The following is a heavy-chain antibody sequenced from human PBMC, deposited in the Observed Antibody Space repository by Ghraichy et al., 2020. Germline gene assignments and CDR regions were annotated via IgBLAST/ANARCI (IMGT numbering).Heavy chain of an antibody. CDR1: GGSISSYY. V-gene: IGHV4-59*01. CDR2: IYYSGST. CDR3: ARDDCSGGSCYSDS. J-gene: IGHJ4*02. Sequence: SETLSLTCTVSGGSISSYYWSWIRQPPGKGLEWIGYIYYSGSTNYNPSLKSRVTISVDTSKNQFSLKLSSVTAADTAVYYCARDDCSGGSCYSDSWGQGTLVTVSS. D-gene: IGHD2-15*01.